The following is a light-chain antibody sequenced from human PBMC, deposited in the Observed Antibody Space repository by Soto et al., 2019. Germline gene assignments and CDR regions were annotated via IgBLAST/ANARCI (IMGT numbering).Light chain of an antibody. CDR3: QHLGNSLWT. J-gene: IGKJ1*01. CDR1: QSISSTL. V-gene: IGKV3-20*01. Sequence: EIVLTQSPGTLSLSPGERATLSCRASQSISSTLLAWYQQKTGQAPRILIYSSSIRATGIPDRFSGSGSGTDFKLTISGLETEDFAVYECQHLGNSLWTFGQGTKVDIK. CDR2: SSS.